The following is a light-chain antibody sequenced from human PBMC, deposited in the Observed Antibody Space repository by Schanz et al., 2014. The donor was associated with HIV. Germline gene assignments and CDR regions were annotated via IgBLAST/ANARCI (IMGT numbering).Light chain of an antibody. Sequence: QSALTQPASVSGSPGQSITISCTGSSSDVGTYNSVSWYHQHPGKAPKLIIYGVANRPSGVSHRFSGSKSGNTASLTISGLQADDEAHYYCSSYTSSTTWVFGGGTKLTVL. V-gene: IGLV2-14*03. CDR3: SSYTSSTTWV. CDR2: GVA. CDR1: SSDVGTYNS. J-gene: IGLJ3*02.